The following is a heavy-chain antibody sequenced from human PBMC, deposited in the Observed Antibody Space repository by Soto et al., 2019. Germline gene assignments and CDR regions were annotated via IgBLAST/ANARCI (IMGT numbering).Heavy chain of an antibody. J-gene: IGHJ4*02. Sequence: DVPLVESGGGLVQPGGSLRLSCAASGFGVSSHYMSWVRQAPGKGLEWVSLISTGGTTYYADSVKGRFTISRDTTQNTLYLQMSSLRIEDTAVYYCATSGSKPRFDSWGQGNLVTVSS. CDR3: ATSGSKPRFDS. D-gene: IGHD1-26*01. CDR2: ISTGGTT. V-gene: IGHV3-66*01. CDR1: GFGVSSHY.